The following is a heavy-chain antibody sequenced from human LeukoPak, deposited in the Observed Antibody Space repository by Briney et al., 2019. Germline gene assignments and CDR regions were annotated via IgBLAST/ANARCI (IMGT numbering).Heavy chain of an antibody. CDR2: INHSGST. V-gene: IGHV4-34*01. CDR3: ARNNYYDSSGSYAFDI. D-gene: IGHD3-22*01. J-gene: IGHJ3*02. Sequence: SETLSLTCAVYGGSFSGYYWSWIRQPPGKGLEWIGEINHSGSTNYNPSLKSRVTISVDTSKNQFSLKLSSMTAADTAAYYCARNNYYDSSGSYAFDIWGQGTMVTVSS. CDR1: GGSFSGYY.